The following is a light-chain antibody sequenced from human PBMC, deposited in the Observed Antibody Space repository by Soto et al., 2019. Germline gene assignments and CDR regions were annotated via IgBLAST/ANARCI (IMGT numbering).Light chain of an antibody. Sequence: QAVVTQPPSVSGAPGQRVTISCAGSNSNIGADYDVHWYQLLPGTAPKLLIYANINRPSGIPDRFSASKSGTSASLAITGLQGEDEADYYRQSYDTSLNDYVFGTGTKVTVL. CDR3: QSYDTSLNDYV. CDR2: ANI. V-gene: IGLV1-40*01. J-gene: IGLJ1*01. CDR1: NSNIGADYD.